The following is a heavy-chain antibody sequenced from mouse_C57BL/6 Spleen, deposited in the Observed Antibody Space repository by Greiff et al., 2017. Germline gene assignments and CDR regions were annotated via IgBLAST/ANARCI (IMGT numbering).Heavy chain of an antibody. D-gene: IGHD1-1*01. CDR1: GYTFTSYW. J-gene: IGHJ2*01. CDR3: ARYYGY. Sequence: QVQLQQPGAELVKPGASVKLSCTASGYTFTSYWMQWVKQRPGQGLEWIGEIDPSDSYTNYNQKFKGKATLTVDTSSSTAYMQLSSLTSEDSAVYYCARYYGYWGQGTTLTVSS. CDR2: IDPSDSYT. V-gene: IGHV1-50*01.